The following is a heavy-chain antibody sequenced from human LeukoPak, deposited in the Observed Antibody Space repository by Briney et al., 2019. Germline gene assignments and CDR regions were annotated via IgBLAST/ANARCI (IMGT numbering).Heavy chain of an antibody. D-gene: IGHD2-15*01. J-gene: IGHJ4*02. CDR1: GFTFSHYS. CDR2: ISSSSNYI. CDR3: ARVRARYGVVVAATSDY. Sequence: GGSLRLSCAASGFTFSHYSMSWVRQAPGNGLEWVSSISSSSNYIYYADSVKGRFSISRDNAKNSVYLQMNSLRAEDTAVYYCARVRARYGVVVAATSDYWGQGTLVTVSS. V-gene: IGHV3-21*01.